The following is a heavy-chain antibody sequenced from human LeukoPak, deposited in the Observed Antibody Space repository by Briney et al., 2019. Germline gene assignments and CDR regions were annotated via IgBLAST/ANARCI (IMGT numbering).Heavy chain of an antibody. CDR2: IRYDRSKA. V-gene: IGHV3-30*02. D-gene: IGHD4-23*01. Sequence: GGSLRPSCAASGFTFSDYGMHWLPPAPGQGREWVSFIRYDRSKAYYADSVKSRFTLTRDTAKKTLHLNMNSLRAEDTAIYYCARTVARIGYWVQGTLVTVSS. CDR1: GFTFSDYG. CDR3: ARTVARIGY. J-gene: IGHJ4*02.